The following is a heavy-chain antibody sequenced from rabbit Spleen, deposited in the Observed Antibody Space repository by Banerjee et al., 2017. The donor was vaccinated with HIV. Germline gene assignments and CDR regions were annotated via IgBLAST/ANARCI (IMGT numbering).Heavy chain of an antibody. CDR3: ARETWGSTGNYGL. J-gene: IGHJ4*01. CDR1: GFSFSSGYD. D-gene: IGHD7-1*01. V-gene: IGHV1S45*01. Sequence: QEQLVESGGGLVKPGASLTLTCTASGFSFSSGYDMCWVRQAPGKGLEWIACIGTGVGDAYYANWAKGRFTISKTSSTTVTLQVTNLTAADTATYFCARETWGSTGNYGLWGQGTLVPV. CDR2: IGTGVGDA.